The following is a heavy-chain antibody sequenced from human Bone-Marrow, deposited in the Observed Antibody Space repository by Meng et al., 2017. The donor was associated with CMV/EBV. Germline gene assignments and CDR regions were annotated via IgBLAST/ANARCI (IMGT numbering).Heavy chain of an antibody. CDR2: ISAYNGNT. CDR3: ARDSATPRSYYYYGMDV. Sequence: ASVKVSCKASGYTFSTYGFTWVRQAPGQGLEWMGWISAYNGNTNYAQKLQGRVTMTTDTSTSTAYMELRSLRSDDTAVYYCARDSATPRSYYYYGMDVWGQGTTVTVSS. V-gene: IGHV1-18*01. CDR1: GYTFSTYG. D-gene: IGHD2-15*01. J-gene: IGHJ6*02.